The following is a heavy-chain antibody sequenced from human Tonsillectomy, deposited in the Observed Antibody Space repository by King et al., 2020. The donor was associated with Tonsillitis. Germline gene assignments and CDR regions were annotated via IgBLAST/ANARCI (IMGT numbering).Heavy chain of an antibody. J-gene: IGHJ4*02. V-gene: IGHV4-39*07. Sequence: LQLQESGPGLVKPSETLSLTCTVSGGSISSNSYYWGWIRQPPGKGLEWIGSIFYSGSTYYNPSLKSRVTISVDTSKNQFSLKLSSVTAADTAVYYCARQGSYYDYVWGSYRPDYFHYWGQGTLVTVSS. CDR2: IFYSGST. CDR1: GGSISSNSYY. D-gene: IGHD3-16*02. CDR3: ARQGSYYDYVWGSYRPDYFHY.